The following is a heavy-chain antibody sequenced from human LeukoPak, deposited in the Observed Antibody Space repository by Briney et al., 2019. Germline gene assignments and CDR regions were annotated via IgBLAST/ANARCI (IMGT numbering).Heavy chain of an antibody. D-gene: IGHD3-22*01. CDR2: NYTSGST. CDR3: ARDLLGDDSSGYYPLDY. Sequence: SQTLSLTCTVSGGSISSGSYYWSWIRQPAGKGLEWIGRNYTSGSTNYNPSLKSRVTISVDTSKNQFSLKLSSVTAADTAVYYCARDLLGDDSSGYYPLDYWGQGTLVTVSS. CDR1: GGSISSGSYY. V-gene: IGHV4-61*02. J-gene: IGHJ4*02.